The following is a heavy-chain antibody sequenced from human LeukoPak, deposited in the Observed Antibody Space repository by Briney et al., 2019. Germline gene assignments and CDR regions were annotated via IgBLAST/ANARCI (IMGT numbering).Heavy chain of an antibody. CDR2: ISYDGSNK. CDR1: GFSFNTYG. CDR3: AKDNRRHYTSGPNPDSLH. Sequence: GGSLRLSCAASGFSFNTYGMHWVRQGPGKGLEWVAVISYDGSNKWYADSVKGRFTISRDNSKNTLYLQMNSLRVEDTAFYYCAKDNRRHYTSGPNPDSLHWGQGALVTVSS. J-gene: IGHJ4*02. D-gene: IGHD6-19*01. V-gene: IGHV3-30*18.